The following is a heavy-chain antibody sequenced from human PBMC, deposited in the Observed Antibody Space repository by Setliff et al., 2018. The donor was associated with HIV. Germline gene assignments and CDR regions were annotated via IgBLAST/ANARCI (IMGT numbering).Heavy chain of an antibody. V-gene: IGHV4-31*03. Sequence: SETLSLTCTVSGVSINSVLYSWTWIRQLPGKGLEWIGYIYYSGNTYYNPSLKSRLTISLETSKNQFSLKLSSVTVADTVVYYCAREAGSGSYYSRVYYMDVWGKGTTVTVSS. CDR2: IYYSGNT. CDR3: AREAGSGSYYSRVYYMDV. D-gene: IGHD3-10*01. CDR1: GVSINSVLYS. J-gene: IGHJ6*03.